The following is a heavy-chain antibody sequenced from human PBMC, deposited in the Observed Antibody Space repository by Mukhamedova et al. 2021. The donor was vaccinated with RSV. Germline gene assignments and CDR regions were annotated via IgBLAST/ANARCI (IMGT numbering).Heavy chain of an antibody. CDR1: TTFF. D-gene: IGHD6-19*01. Sequence: TTFFVHWVRQAPGQGLEWMGIIDPSGGGTTYAQKFQGRVAMTRDTSTSTAYMEVRSLRSEDTAVYEGARDGFSSPRRGDAF. J-gene: IGHJ3*01. CDR2: IDPSGGGT. CDR3: ARDGFSSPRRGDAF. V-gene: IGHV1-46*01.